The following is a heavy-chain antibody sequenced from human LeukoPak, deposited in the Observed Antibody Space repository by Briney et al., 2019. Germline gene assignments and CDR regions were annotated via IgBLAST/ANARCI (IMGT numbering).Heavy chain of an antibody. J-gene: IGHJ4*02. CDR2: ISSNGGST. CDR3: ARGPNRNPYSDSSGYHNPFDY. V-gene: IGHV3-64*01. D-gene: IGHD3-22*01. CDR1: GFTFSSYA. Sequence: GGSLRLSXAASGFTFSSYAMHWVCQAPGKGLEYVSAISSNGGSTDYANSVKGRFTISRDNSKSTLYLQMGSLRAEDMAVYYCARGPNRNPYSDSSGYHNPFDYWGQGTLVTVSS.